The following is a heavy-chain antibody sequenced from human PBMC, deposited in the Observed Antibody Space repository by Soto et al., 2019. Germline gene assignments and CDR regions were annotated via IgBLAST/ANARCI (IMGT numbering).Heavy chain of an antibody. CDR3: ARVHTLVLTSADNWFDP. CDR2: INTGNGKT. J-gene: IGHJ5*02. V-gene: IGHV1-3*04. D-gene: IGHD2-2*02. Sequence: QVQLVQSGAEVRKPGASVKVSCKASGYIFITYAIHWVRQVPGQGLEWMGWINTGNGKTKYSQKFQDRVIMTKDASARTVYMELSSLNSEDTAVYYCARVHTLVLTSADNWFDPWGQGTLVTVSS. CDR1: GYIFITYA.